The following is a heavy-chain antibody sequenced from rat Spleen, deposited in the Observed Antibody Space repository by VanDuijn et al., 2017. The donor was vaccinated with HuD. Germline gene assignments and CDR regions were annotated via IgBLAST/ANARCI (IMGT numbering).Heavy chain of an antibody. D-gene: IGHD4-3*01. J-gene: IGHJ3*01. CDR2: IPNTGANI. CDR3: VRQDTSGYSNWFTY. CDR1: GFTFNKYW. Sequence: EVQLVESGGGLVQPGRSLKLSCVASGFTFNKYWMSWIRQAPGKGLEWVASIPNTGANIYYPDSVKGRFTISRDNAKSTLYLQMDSLRSEDTASYYCVRQDTSGYSNWFTYWGQGALVTVSS. V-gene: IGHV5-31*01.